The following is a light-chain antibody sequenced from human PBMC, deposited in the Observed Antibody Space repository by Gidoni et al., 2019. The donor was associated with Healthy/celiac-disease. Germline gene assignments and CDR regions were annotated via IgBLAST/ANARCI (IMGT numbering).Light chain of an antibody. CDR3: QKYNSVPWT. CDR2: AAS. CDR1: QGISTY. V-gene: IGKV1-27*01. Sequence: DIQMTQSPSSLSASVGDRVTITCRASQGISTYLAWYQQKPGKVPKLLFYAASPLQSGVPSRFSGSGSGTDFTLTISSLQPEDVATYYCQKYNSVPWTFGQGTKVEIK. J-gene: IGKJ1*01.